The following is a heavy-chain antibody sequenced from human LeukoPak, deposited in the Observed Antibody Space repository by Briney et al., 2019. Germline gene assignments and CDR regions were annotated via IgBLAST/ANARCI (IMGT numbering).Heavy chain of an antibody. J-gene: IGHJ4*02. CDR3: ARERGHILTGYYDY. Sequence: PSETLSLTCTVSGGSISSYYWSWIRQPPGKGLEWIGYIYYSGSTNYNPSLKSRVTISVDTSKNQFSLKLSSVTAADTAVYYCARERGHILTGYYDYWGQGTLVTVSS. D-gene: IGHD3-9*01. CDR1: GGSISSYY. V-gene: IGHV4-59*01. CDR2: IYYSGST.